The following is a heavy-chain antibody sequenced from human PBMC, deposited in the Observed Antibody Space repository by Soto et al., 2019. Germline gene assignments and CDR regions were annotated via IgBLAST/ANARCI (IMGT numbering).Heavy chain of an antibody. J-gene: IGHJ5*02. Sequence: PSETLSLTCTVSGGSISSGDYYWSWIRQPPGKGLEWIGYIYYSGSTYYNPSLKSRVTISVDTSKNQFSLKLSSVTAADTAVYYCARLYSDFWSGTPNWFDPWGQGTLVTVSS. V-gene: IGHV4-30-4*01. D-gene: IGHD3-3*01. CDR1: GGSISSGDYY. CDR2: IYYSGST. CDR3: ARLYSDFWSGTPNWFDP.